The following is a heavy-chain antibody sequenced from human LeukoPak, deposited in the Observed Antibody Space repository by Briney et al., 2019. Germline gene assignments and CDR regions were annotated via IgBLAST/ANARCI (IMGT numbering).Heavy chain of an antibody. CDR2: IIPIFGTA. V-gene: IGHV1-69*05. CDR3: ARGGLRYFDWLLC. CDR1: GGTFSSYA. J-gene: IGHJ4*02. Sequence: ASVKVSCKASGGTFSSYAISWVRQAPGQGPEWMGGIIPIFGTANYAQKFQGRVTITTDESTSTAYMELSSLRSEDTAVYYCARGGLRYFDWLLCWGQGTLVTVSS. D-gene: IGHD3-9*01.